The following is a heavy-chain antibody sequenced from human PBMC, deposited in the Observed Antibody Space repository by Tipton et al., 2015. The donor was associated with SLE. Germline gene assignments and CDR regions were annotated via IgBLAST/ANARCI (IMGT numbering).Heavy chain of an antibody. J-gene: IGHJ4*02. V-gene: IGHV4-61*01. CDR1: GGSVSSGSYY. CDR2: IYYSGST. CDR3: ARDPTYYYGSGSYYY. Sequence: TLSLTCTVSGGSVSSGSYYWSWIRQPPGKGLEWIGYIYYSGSTNYNPSLKSRVTISVDTSKNQFSLKLSSVTAADTAVYYCARDPTYYYGSGSYYYWGQGTLVTVSS. D-gene: IGHD3-10*01.